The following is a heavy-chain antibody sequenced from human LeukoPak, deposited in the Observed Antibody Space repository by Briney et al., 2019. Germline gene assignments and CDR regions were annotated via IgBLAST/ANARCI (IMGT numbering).Heavy chain of an antibody. CDR2: INHSGST. D-gene: IGHD1-26*01. J-gene: IGHJ4*02. V-gene: IGHV4-34*01. CDR3: ARHPTKWELRLSLDY. Sequence: GSLRLSCAASGFTFSSYGMHWVRQSPGRGLEWIGEINHSGSTNYNPSLKSRVVISVDTSKNQFSLNMNSVTAADTAVYYCARHPTKWELRLSLDYWGQGTLVTVSS. CDR1: GFTFSSYG.